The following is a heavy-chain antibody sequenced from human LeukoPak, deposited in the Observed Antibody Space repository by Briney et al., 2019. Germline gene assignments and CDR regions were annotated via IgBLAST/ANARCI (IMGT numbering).Heavy chain of an antibody. D-gene: IGHD3-16*01. J-gene: IGHJ6*02. Sequence: ASVKVSCKASGYTFTSYDINWVRQAPGQGLEWMGWMNPNSGNTGYAQKFQGRVTMTRNTSISTAYMELSSLRSEDTAVYYCARGGFALPIYGMDVWGQGTTVTVSS. CDR1: GYTFTSYD. CDR3: ARGGFALPIYGMDV. V-gene: IGHV1-8*01. CDR2: MNPNSGNT.